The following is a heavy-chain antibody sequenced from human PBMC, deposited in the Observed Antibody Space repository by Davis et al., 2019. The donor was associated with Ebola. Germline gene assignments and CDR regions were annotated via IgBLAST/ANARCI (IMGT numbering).Heavy chain of an antibody. V-gene: IGHV3-23*01. CDR2: LGTSADT. CDR3: AKDTSNIWFDI. Sequence: GGSLRLSCAASGFIFSSYVMSWVRQAPGKGLEWVSTLGTSADTNYADSVKGRFTISRDNSKNTLYLQMNGLRVEDTAIYYCAKDTSNIWFDIWGQGTMVTVSS. CDR1: GFIFSSYV. D-gene: IGHD1-26*01. J-gene: IGHJ3*02.